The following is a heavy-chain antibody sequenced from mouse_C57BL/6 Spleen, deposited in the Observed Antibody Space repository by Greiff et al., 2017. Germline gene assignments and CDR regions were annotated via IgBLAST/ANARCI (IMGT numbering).Heavy chain of an antibody. CDR3: ARWDSYYSNYDAMDY. J-gene: IGHJ4*01. CDR2: IHPNSGST. CDR1: GYTFTSYW. Sequence: QVQLQQPGAELVKPGASVKLSCKASGYTFTSYWMHWVKQRPGQGLEWIGMIHPNSGSTNYNEKFKSKATLTVDKSSSTAYMQRSSLTSEDSAVYYCARWDSYYSNYDAMDYWGQGTSVTVSS. V-gene: IGHV1-64*01. D-gene: IGHD2-5*01.